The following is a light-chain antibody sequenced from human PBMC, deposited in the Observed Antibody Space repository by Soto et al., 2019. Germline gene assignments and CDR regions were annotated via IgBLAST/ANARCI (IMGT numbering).Light chain of an antibody. Sequence: EIGLTKSPDTLSVSQGEGATLSCRVSQSIRSHLAWYQQRPGRAPRLLMYGASTRADGIPARFTGSGSGTEFTLTISSLQSEDFAVYYCQQYHIWPPWTSGQGTKVDIK. V-gene: IGKV3-15*01. J-gene: IGKJ1*01. CDR3: QQYHIWPPWT. CDR2: GAS. CDR1: QSIRSH.